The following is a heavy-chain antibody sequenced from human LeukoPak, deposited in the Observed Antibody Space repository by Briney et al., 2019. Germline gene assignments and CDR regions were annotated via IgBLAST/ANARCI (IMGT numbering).Heavy chain of an antibody. CDR3: TTNYYGSGNFDY. CDR2: IKTKTDGGTT. V-gene: IGHV3-15*07. CDR1: GFSFSNAW. Sequence: GGSLRLSCAVSGFSFSNAWMNWVRQAPGKGLEWVGRIKTKTDGGTTDYAAPVKGRFTISRDDSKNTLYLQMNSQKTEDTAVYYCTTNYYGSGNFDYWGQGTLVTVSS. J-gene: IGHJ4*02. D-gene: IGHD3-10*01.